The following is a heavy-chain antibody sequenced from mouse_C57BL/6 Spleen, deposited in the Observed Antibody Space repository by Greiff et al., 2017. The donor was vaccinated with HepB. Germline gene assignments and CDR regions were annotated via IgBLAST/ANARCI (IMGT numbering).Heavy chain of an antibody. J-gene: IGHJ2*01. D-gene: IGHD2-5*01. CDR1: GYAFSSYW. Sequence: QVQLQQSGAELVKPGASVKISCKASGYAFSSYWMNWVKQRPGKGLEWIGQIYPGDGDTNYNGKFKGKATLTADKSSSTAYLQLSSLTSEDSAVYFWARPYSNYLYYFDYWGQGTTLTVSS. CDR2: IYPGDGDT. CDR3: ARPYSNYLYYFDY. V-gene: IGHV1-80*01.